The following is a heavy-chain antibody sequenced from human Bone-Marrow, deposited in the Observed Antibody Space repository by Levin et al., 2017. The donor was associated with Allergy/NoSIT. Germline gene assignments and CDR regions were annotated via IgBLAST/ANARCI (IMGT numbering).Heavy chain of an antibody. V-gene: IGHV3-74*01. D-gene: IGHD1-26*01. Sequence: GESLKISCAASGFTFSSYWMHWVRQAPGKGLVWVSRINSDGSSTSYADSVKGRFTISRDNAKNTLYLQMNSLRAEDTAVYYCARMMGATSRFFDYWGQGTLVTVSS. J-gene: IGHJ4*02. CDR2: INSDGSST. CDR1: GFTFSSYW. CDR3: ARMMGATSRFFDY.